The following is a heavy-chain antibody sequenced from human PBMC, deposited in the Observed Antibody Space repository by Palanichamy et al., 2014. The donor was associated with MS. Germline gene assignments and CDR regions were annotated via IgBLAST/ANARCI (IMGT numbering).Heavy chain of an antibody. Sequence: EVQLVESGGGLVQPGGSLRLSCAASGFTFSSYWMSWVRQAPGKGLEWVGNINKDGRERYYVDSVKGRFTISRDNAKNLLHLQMNSLRAEDTAVYFCVRDLVWERPDTDYWGQGTLVIVSS. D-gene: IGHD1-26*01. J-gene: IGHJ4*02. CDR1: GFTFSSYW. V-gene: IGHV3-7*01. CDR2: INKDGRER. CDR3: VRDLVWERPDTDY.